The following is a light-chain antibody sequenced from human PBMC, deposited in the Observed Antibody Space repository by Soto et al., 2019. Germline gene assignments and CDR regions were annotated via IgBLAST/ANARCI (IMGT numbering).Light chain of an antibody. V-gene: IGKV1-39*01. CDR1: QSISSY. CDR2: AAS. J-gene: IGKJ5*01. Sequence: DIQMTQSPSSLSASVGDRVTITCRASQSISSYLNWYQQKPGKAPKLLIYAASSLQSGVPPRFSGSGSGTDFTLTISSLQPEDFATYYCQQSYSTPITFRQGTRLEIK. CDR3: QQSYSTPIT.